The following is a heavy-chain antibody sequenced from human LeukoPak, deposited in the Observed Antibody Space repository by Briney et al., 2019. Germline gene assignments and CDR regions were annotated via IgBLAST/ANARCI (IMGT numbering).Heavy chain of an antibody. Sequence: GGSLRLSCAASGFIFSNYGMNWVRQAPGKGLEWVAAISASGSATSYADSVRGRFTISRDNSINTVDLQMNSLRAEDTAVYYCVKEYHSRGFGAYFDYWGQGTLVTVSS. D-gene: IGHD3-3*01. CDR2: ISASGSAT. CDR3: VKEYHSRGFGAYFDY. V-gene: IGHV3-23*01. J-gene: IGHJ4*02. CDR1: GFIFSNYG.